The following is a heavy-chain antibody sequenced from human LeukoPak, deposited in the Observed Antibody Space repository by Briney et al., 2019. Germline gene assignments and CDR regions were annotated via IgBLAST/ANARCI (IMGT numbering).Heavy chain of an antibody. CDR1: GGSFSGYY. Sequence: SETLSLTCAVYGGSFSGYYWSWIRQPPGKGLEWIGEINHSGSTNYNPSLKSRVTISVDTSKNQFSLKLSSVTAADTAVYYCARGLGYGYIGYWGQGTLVTVSS. J-gene: IGHJ4*02. D-gene: IGHD5-18*01. V-gene: IGHV4-34*01. CDR3: ARGLGYGYIGY. CDR2: INHSGST.